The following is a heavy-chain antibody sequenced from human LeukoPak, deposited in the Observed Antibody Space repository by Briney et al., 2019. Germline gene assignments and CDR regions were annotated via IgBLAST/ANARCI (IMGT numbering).Heavy chain of an antibody. CDR1: GFTFDDYA. CDR3: AKDRASAMVMAFDI. V-gene: IGHV3-9*01. D-gene: IGHD5-18*01. CDR2: ISWNSGSI. Sequence: GGSLRLSCAASGFTFDDYAMHWVRQAPGKGLEWVSGISWNSGSIGYADSVKGRFTISRDNAKNSLYPQMNSLRAEDTALYYCAKDRASAMVMAFDIWGQGTMVTVSS. J-gene: IGHJ3*02.